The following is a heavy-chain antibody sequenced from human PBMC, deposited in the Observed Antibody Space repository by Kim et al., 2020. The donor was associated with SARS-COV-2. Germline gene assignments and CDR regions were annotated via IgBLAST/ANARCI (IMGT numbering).Heavy chain of an antibody. V-gene: IGHV4-61*01. CDR3: VSSPWLDPLDN. D-gene: IGHD6-19*01. CDR2: IYRSGTP. CDR1: GDSVNSASYY. Sequence: SETLSLTCAVSGDSVNSASYYWSWVRQPPGKGLEWIGYIYRSGTPNFNPSLRGRITISVDTSKNQFSLNVRLVTAADTAVYYCVSSPWLDPLDNWGQGTL. J-gene: IGHJ4*02.